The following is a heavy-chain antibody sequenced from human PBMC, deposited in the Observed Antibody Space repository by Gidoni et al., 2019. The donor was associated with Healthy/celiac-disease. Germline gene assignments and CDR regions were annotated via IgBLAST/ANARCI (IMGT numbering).Heavy chain of an antibody. Sequence: EVQLLESGGGLVQPGGSLRLSCAASGFTFSSYAMSWVRQAPGKGLGWVSAISGSGGSTYYADSVKGRFTISRDNSKNTLYLQMNSLRAEDTAVYYCAKDMAIVVVTATIDYWGQGTLVTVSS. CDR2: ISGSGGST. CDR3: AKDMAIVVVTATIDY. CDR1: GFTFSSYA. J-gene: IGHJ4*02. D-gene: IGHD2-21*02. V-gene: IGHV3-23*01.